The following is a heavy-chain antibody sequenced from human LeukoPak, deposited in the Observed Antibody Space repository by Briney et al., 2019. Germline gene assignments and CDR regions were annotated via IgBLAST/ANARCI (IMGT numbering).Heavy chain of an antibody. CDR2: ISSSGGST. CDR3: AKSGLNRFDY. V-gene: IGHV3-23*01. CDR1: GFTFSGYG. J-gene: IGHJ4*02. D-gene: IGHD2-15*01. Sequence: GGTLRLSCTASGFTFSGYGMSWVRQAPGKGLEWVSSISSSGGSTYYADSVKGRFTISRDNSKNTLYLQVNSLRAEDTAVYYCAKSGLNRFDYWGQGTLVTVSS.